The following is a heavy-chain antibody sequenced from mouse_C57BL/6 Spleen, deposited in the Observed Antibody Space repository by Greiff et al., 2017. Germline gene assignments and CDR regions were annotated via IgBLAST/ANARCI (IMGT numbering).Heavy chain of an antibody. CDR1: GYTFTDYE. V-gene: IGHV1-15*01. CDR2: IDPETGGT. CDR3: TRSDDYAAWFAY. D-gene: IGHD2-4*01. Sequence: VQLQQSGAELVRPGASVTLSCKASGYTFTDYEMHWVKQTPVHGLEWIGAIDPETGGTAYNQKFKGKAILTADKSSSTAYMELRSLTSEDSAVXYGTRSDDYAAWFAYWGQGTLVTVSA. J-gene: IGHJ3*01.